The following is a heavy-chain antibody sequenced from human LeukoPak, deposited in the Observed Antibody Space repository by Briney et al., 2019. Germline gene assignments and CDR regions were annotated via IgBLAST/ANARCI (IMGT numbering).Heavy chain of an antibody. D-gene: IGHD5-12*01. CDR2: INSRSTSI. V-gene: IGHV3-21*01. CDR3: ARDGRQSGFTAAGYYYYYMDV. Sequence: GGSLRLSCAASGFTFSSYNFNWVRQAPGKGLEWVSSINSRSTSIYYADSVKGRFTISRDNAKDSLHLQMNSLRAEDTAVYYCARDGRQSGFTAAGYYYYYMDVWGKGTTVTVSS. J-gene: IGHJ6*03. CDR1: GFTFSSYN.